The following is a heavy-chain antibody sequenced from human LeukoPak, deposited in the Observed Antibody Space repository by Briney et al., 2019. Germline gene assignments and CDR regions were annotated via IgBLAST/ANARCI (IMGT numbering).Heavy chain of an antibody. D-gene: IGHD1-26*01. Sequence: GGSLRLSCAASGFTFSNYEMNWVRQAPGKGLEWVSYISSSGDSIYYTDSVRGRYTISRDNAKNSLYLQMNGLRAEDTAVYYCLRDEVGATTEFDYWGQGTLVTVAS. CDR2: ISSSGDSI. CDR3: LRDEVGATTEFDY. V-gene: IGHV3-48*03. J-gene: IGHJ4*02. CDR1: GFTFSNYE.